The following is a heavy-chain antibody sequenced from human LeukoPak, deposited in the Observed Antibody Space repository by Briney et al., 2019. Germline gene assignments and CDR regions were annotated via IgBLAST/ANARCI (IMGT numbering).Heavy chain of an antibody. D-gene: IGHD2-21*01. CDR2: ITKSGNYI. J-gene: IGHJ4*02. Sequence: GGSLRLSCVASGFTFNTYRMNWIRQALGKGLEWVSSITKSGNYINYADSVKGRFIISRDNANNSLYLQMHSLRVEDMAMYYCARGGRDCIDLDSWGQGTLVTGSS. V-gene: IGHV3-21*01. CDR3: ARGGRDCIDLDS. CDR1: GFTFNTYR.